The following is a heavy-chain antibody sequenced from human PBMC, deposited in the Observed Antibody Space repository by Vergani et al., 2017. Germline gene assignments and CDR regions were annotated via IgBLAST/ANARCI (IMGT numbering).Heavy chain of an antibody. Sequence: EVQLVQSGAAVKKPGESLKISCKGSGYSFTSYWIGWVRQMPGKGLEWMGIIYPGDSDTRYSPSFQGQVTISAAKSISTAYLQWSSLKASDTAMYYCARYCSGGSCYYGMDVWGQGTTVTVSS. CDR2: IYPGDSDT. V-gene: IGHV5-51*01. D-gene: IGHD2-15*01. J-gene: IGHJ6*02. CDR1: GYSFTSYW. CDR3: ARYCSGGSCYYGMDV.